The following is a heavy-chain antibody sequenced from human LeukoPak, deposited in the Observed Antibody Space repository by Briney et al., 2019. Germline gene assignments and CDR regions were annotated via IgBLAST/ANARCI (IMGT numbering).Heavy chain of an antibody. D-gene: IGHD4/OR15-4a*01. CDR3: AKESGALGAPLYDY. CDR2: LSDNGGGR. CDR1: GFIFRNYA. Sequence: GSLRLSCGASGFIFRNYAMSWVRRAPGGGLEWVSGLSDNGGGRYYADSVKGRFTISRDNSKNMLYLQMNSLRAEDTAVYYCAKESGALGAPLYDYWGRGILVTASS. V-gene: IGHV3-23*01. J-gene: IGHJ4*02.